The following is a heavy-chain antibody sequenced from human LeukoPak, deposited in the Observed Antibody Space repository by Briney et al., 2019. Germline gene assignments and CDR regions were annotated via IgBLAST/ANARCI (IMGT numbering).Heavy chain of an antibody. V-gene: IGHV1-18*01. CDR3: ARDLSYCGGDCYSIGFDY. Sequence: ASVKVSCKASGYTFTSYGISWVRQAPGQGLEWMGWISAYNGNTNYAQKLQGRVTVTTDTSTSTAYMELRSLRSDDTAVYYCARDLSYCGGDCYSIGFDYWGQGTLVTVSS. D-gene: IGHD2-21*02. CDR1: GYTFTSYG. J-gene: IGHJ4*02. CDR2: ISAYNGNT.